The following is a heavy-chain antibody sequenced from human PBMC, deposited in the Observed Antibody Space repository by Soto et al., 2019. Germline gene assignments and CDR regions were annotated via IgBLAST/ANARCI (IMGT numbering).Heavy chain of an antibody. D-gene: IGHD1-7*01. CDR2: IIPIFGTA. V-gene: IGHV1-69*13. CDR1: GGTFSSYA. J-gene: IGHJ6*02. Sequence: SVKVSCKASGGTFSSYAISWVRQAPGQGLEWMGGIIPIFGTANYAQKFQGRVTIIADESTSTAYMELSSLRSEDTAVYYCARSRPEELGYYYYGMDVWGQGTTVTVSS. CDR3: ARSRPEELGYYYYGMDV.